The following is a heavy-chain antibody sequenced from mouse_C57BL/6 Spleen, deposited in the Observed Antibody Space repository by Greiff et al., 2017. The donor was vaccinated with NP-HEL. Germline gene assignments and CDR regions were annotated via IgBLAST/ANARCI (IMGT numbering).Heavy chain of an antibody. D-gene: IGHD2-3*01. CDR2: IYPYNDGT. V-gene: IGHV1-14*01. CDR1: GYTFTSYV. J-gene: IGHJ1*03. CDR3: ASRWLPNWYFDV. Sequence: VQLQQSGPELVKPGASVKMSCKASGYTFTSYVMHWVKQKPGQGLEWIGYIYPYNDGTKYNEKFKGKATLTSDKSSSTAYMELSSLTSEDSAVHYCASRWLPNWYFDVWGTGTTVTVSS.